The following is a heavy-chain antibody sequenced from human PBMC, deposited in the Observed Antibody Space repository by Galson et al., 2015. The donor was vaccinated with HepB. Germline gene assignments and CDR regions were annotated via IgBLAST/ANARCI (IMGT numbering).Heavy chain of an antibody. D-gene: IGHD2-2*01. Sequence: SVKVSCKASGYTFTSYAMHWVRQAPGQRLEWMGWINAGNGNTKYSQKFQGRVTIARDTSASTAYMELSSLRSEDTAVYYCARGSPRGYCSSTSCPNWFDPWGQGTLVTVSS. CDR1: GYTFTSYA. J-gene: IGHJ5*02. CDR3: ARGSPRGYCSSTSCPNWFDP. V-gene: IGHV1-3*01. CDR2: INAGNGNT.